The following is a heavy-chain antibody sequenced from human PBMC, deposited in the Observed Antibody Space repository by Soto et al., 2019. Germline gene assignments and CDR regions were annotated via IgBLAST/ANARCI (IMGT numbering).Heavy chain of an antibody. CDR1: GGSFSGYY. Sequence: SETLSLTCAVYGGSFSGYYWSWIRQPPGKGLEWIGEINHSGSTNYNPSLKSRVTISVDTSKNQFSLKLSSVTAADTAVYYCGRNPHGNYDFNPGYYFCYLGQGNLVTV. V-gene: IGHV4-34*01. CDR2: INHSGST. J-gene: IGHJ4*02. D-gene: IGHD3-3*01. CDR3: GRNPHGNYDFNPGYYFCY.